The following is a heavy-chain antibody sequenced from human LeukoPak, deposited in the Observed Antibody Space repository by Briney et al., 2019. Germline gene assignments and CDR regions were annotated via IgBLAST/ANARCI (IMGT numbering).Heavy chain of an antibody. D-gene: IGHD2-2*01. J-gene: IGHJ2*01. CDR1: GFTFSTYY. Sequence: PGGSLRLSCAASGFTFSTYYMTWVRQAPGKGLECVSSISSSSSYIYYADSLKGRFTISRDNAKKSLCLQVNSLRAEDTAVYYCARDGYCSGTSCYAPRWYFDLWGRGPLVTVSS. CDR2: ISSSSSYI. V-gene: IGHV3-21*01. CDR3: ARDGYCSGTSCYAPRWYFDL.